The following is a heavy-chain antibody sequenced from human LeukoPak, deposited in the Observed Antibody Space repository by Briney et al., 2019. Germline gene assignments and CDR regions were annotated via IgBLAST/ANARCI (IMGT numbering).Heavy chain of an antibody. D-gene: IGHD3-10*01. J-gene: IGHJ4*02. CDR1: GGSISSSSYH. CDR3: ARYLSASGSFDY. Sequence: SETLSLTCTVSGGSISSSSYHSGWIRQPPGKGLEWIGSTFYSGSTYYNPSLKSRVTISVDTSKNRFSLKLSSASGADTALYYCARYLSASGSFDYWGQGTLVTVSS. CDR2: TFYSGST. V-gene: IGHV4-39*01.